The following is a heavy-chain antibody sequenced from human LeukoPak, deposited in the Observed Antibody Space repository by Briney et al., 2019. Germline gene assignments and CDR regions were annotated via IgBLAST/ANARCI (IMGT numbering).Heavy chain of an antibody. Sequence: SVKVSCKASGGTFSSYAISWVRQAPGQGLEWMGGIIPIFGTANYAQKFQGRVTITTDESTSTAYMELSSLRSEDTAVYYCARFSGGKRENYDSSGSPYYFDYWGQGTLVTVSS. J-gene: IGHJ4*02. D-gene: IGHD3-22*01. V-gene: IGHV1-69*05. CDR3: ARFSGGKRENYDSSGSPYYFDY. CDR1: GGTFSSYA. CDR2: IIPIFGTA.